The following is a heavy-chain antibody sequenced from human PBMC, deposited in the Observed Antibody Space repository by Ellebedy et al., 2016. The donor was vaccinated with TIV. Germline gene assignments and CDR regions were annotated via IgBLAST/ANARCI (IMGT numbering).Heavy chain of an antibody. V-gene: IGHV3-49*03. CDR2: IRSKAYGGTT. Sequence: GESLKISXTASGFTFGDYAMSWFRQAPGKGLEWVGFIRSKAYGGTTEYAASVKGRFTISRDDSKSIAYLQMNSLKTEDTAVYYCTRGWIQLWFDYWGQGTLVTVSS. CDR1: GFTFGDYA. D-gene: IGHD5-18*01. J-gene: IGHJ4*02. CDR3: TRGWIQLWFDY.